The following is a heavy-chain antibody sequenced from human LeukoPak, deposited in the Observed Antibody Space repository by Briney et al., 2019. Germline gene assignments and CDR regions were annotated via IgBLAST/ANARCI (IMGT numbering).Heavy chain of an antibody. J-gene: IGHJ4*02. CDR1: GFTIEDYA. V-gene: IGHV3-43D*03. D-gene: IGHD3-22*01. CDR2: ISWDGGST. Sequence: PGGSLRLSCAASGFTIEDYAMHWVRQSPGKGLEWVSLISWDGGSTYYADSVKGRFTISRDNSKNSLYLQMNCLRAEDTALYYCAKDFYDSSGSNYFDYWGQGTLVTVSS. CDR3: AKDFYDSSGSNYFDY.